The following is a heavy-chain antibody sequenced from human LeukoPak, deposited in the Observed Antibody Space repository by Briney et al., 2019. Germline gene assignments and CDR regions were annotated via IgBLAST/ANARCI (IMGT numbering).Heavy chain of an antibody. CDR2: IYHSGST. V-gene: IGHV4-59*12. D-gene: IGHD2-2*02. CDR3: ARSHIVVVPAAIGVLWDYYYYMDV. Sequence: PSETLSLTCTVSGGSISSYYWSWIRQPPGKGLEWIGYIYHSGSTYYNPSLKSRVTISVDRSKNQFSLKLSSVTAADTAVYYCARSHIVVVPAAIGVLWDYYYYMDVWGKGTTVTVSS. J-gene: IGHJ6*03. CDR1: GGSISSYY.